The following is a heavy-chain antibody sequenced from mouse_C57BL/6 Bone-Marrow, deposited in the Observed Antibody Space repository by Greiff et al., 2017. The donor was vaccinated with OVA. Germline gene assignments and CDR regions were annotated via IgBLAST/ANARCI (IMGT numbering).Heavy chain of an antibody. CDR3: ARHYGSSQYYFDY. J-gene: IGHJ2*01. V-gene: IGHV1-69*01. CDR1: GYTFTSYW. Sequence: QVQLQQPGAELVMPGASVKLSCKASGYTFTSYWMHWVKQRPGQGLEWIGELDPSDSYTNSTQTFTGKSTLTVDKSSSTAYLQLSSLTSEDAAVYYCARHYGSSQYYFDYWGQGTTLTVSS. CDR2: LDPSDSYT. D-gene: IGHD1-1*01.